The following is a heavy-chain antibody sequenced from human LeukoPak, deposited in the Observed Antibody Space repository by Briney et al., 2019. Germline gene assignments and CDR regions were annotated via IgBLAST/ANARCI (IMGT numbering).Heavy chain of an antibody. D-gene: IGHD6-19*01. CDR3: ARRSSGWFVGGNYFDY. V-gene: IGHV5-51*01. J-gene: IGHJ4*02. Sequence: GAALQISCKGSGCGFTSYWIGWGRRVRGKGLEGMGIIYRGDSDTRYSPSLEGQGTISADESISTSELEWRSVKAGGTARDYCARRSSGWFVGGNYFDYWGQGTLVTVSS. CDR1: GCGFTSYW. CDR2: IYRGDSDT.